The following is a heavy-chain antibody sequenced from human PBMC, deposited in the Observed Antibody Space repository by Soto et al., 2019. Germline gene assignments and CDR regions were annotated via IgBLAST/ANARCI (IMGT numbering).Heavy chain of an antibody. CDR2: FIPVYRTL. D-gene: IGHD3-3*01. J-gene: IGHJ5*02. V-gene: IGHV1-69*13. CDR1: GGSFGKSA. CDR3: ATGVIWIGYFTVCS. Sequence: SVKVSCKASGGSFGKSAINWVRQTPGQGLEWLGGFIPVYRTLNYAQKFQGRVTITADESTGTAYMTLSRLASDDTAVYYCATGVIWIGYFTVCSWGQGTRVTVSS.